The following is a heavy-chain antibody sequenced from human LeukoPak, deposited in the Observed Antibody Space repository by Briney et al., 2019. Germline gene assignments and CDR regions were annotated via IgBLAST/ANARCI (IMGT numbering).Heavy chain of an antibody. CDR3: AKGADSDTAMVPFDY. D-gene: IGHD5-18*01. V-gene: IGHV3-9*01. CDR2: ISWNSGSI. J-gene: IGHJ4*02. CDR1: GFTFDDYA. Sequence: GRSLRLSCAASGFTFDDYAMHWVRQAPGKGLEWASGISWNSGSIGYADSVKGRFTISRDNAKNSLYLQMNSLRAEDTALYYCAKGADSDTAMVPFDYWGQGTLVTVSS.